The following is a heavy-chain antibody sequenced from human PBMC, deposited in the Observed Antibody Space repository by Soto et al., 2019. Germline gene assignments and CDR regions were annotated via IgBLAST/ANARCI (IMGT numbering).Heavy chain of an antibody. CDR2: ITGGGGPT. J-gene: IGHJ4*02. CDR1: GFTFSISA. D-gene: IGHD3-22*01. CDR3: AKIRDSWTDY. Sequence: EVQLLESGGGLVQPGGSLRLSCAASGFTFSISAMSWVRQAPGKGLEWVSTITGGGGPTYYADSVKGRFTTSRDNSKNTLYLQIHSLTAKDTALYYCAKIRDSWTDYWGQGTLVTVSS. V-gene: IGHV3-23*01.